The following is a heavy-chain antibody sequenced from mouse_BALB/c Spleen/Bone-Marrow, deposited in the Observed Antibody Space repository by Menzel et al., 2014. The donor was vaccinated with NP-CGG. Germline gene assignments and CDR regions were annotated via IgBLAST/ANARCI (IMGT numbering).Heavy chain of an antibody. Sequence: EVHLVESGGGLVQPGGSRKLSCAASGFTFSSFGMHWVRQAPEKGLEWVAYISSGSSIIFYADTVKGRFIISRDDPKNTLFVQMTSLGSEDTAMYYCARGGNWDGLKGWGAGTTVTVSS. V-gene: IGHV5-17*02. CDR3: ARGGNWDGLKG. CDR1: GFTFSSFG. CDR2: ISSGSSII. J-gene: IGHJ1*01. D-gene: IGHD4-1*01.